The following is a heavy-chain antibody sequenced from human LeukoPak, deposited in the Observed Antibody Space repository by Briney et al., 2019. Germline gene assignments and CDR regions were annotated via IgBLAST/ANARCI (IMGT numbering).Heavy chain of an antibody. CDR1: GYTFTGYY. V-gene: IGHV1-2*02. D-gene: IGHD3-10*01. CDR3: ARGNLVYYGSGSYSDYYYYMDV. CDR2: INPNSGGT. J-gene: IGHJ6*03. Sequence: ASVKVSCKASGYTFTGYYMHWVRQAPGQGLEWMGWINPNSGGTNYAQKFQGRVTMTRDTSISTAYMELSRLRSDDTAVYYCARGNLVYYGSGSYSDYYYYMDVWGKGTTVTVSS.